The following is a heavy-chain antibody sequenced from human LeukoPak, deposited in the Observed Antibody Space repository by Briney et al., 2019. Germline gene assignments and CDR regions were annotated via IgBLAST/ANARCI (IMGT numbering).Heavy chain of an antibody. CDR1: GYSISSGYY. V-gene: IGHV4-38-2*02. CDR3: ARGTSGSYWGTVPYYFDY. CDR2: IYHSGST. J-gene: IGHJ4*02. Sequence: SETLSLTCSVSGYSISSGYYWGWIRQPPGQGLEWIGTIYHSGSTYYNPSLKSRVTISVDTSKNQFSLKLSSVTAADTAVYYCARGTSGSYWGTVPYYFDYWGQGTLVTVSS. D-gene: IGHD1-26*01.